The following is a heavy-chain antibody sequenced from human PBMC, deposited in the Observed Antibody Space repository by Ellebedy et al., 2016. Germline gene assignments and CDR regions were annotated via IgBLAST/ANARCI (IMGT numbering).Heavy chain of an antibody. CDR3: ARAWGDSSGPFDY. CDR1: GFTFNSYS. CDR2: ISSSSSYI. D-gene: IGHD6-19*01. V-gene: IGHV3-21*01. Sequence: GGSLRLSCAASGFTFNSYSMNWVRQAPGKGLEWVSSISSSSSYIYYAESMKGRFTISRDNAKNSLYLQMNSLRAEDTAVYYCARAWGDSSGPFDYWGQGTLVTVSS. J-gene: IGHJ4*02.